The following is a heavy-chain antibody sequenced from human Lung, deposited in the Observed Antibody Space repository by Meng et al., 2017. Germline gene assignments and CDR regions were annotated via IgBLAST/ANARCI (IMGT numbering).Heavy chain of an antibody. J-gene: IGHJ4*02. V-gene: IGHV4-34*01. CDR1: GGYVNNCY. CDR2: LNHSGST. Sequence: LQRWGDGLLKPSGTLHLTYFCCGGYVNNCYRSWMRQAPGKDREWIGELNHSGSTNYNPSHGSQDTISVGTSKNNLSRKLSSVTAADSAVYYCAKGRTTMAHDFDYWGQGTLVTVFS. CDR3: AKGRTTMAHDFDY. D-gene: IGHD4-11*01.